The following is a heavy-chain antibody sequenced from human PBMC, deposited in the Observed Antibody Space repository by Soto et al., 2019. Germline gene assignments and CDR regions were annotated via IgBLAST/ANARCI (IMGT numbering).Heavy chain of an antibody. CDR3: ARESEDLTSNFDY. Sequence: GGSLRLSCAASGFTFTRYSMNWVRQAPGKGLEWVSSISSTTNYIYYGGSMKGRFTISRDNAKNSLYLEMNSLRAEDTAVYYCARESEDLTSNFDYWGQGTLVTVSS. CDR2: ISSTTNYI. J-gene: IGHJ4*02. V-gene: IGHV3-21*06. CDR1: GFTFTRYS.